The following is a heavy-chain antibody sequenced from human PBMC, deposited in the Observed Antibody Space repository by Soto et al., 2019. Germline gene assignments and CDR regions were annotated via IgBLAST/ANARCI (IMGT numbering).Heavy chain of an antibody. CDR3: ARESEDLTSNFDY. Sequence: GGSLRLSCAASGFTFTRYSMNWVRQAPGKGLEWVSSISSTTNYIYYGGSMKGRFTISRDNAKNSLYLEMNSLRAEDTAVYYCARESEDLTSNFDYWGQGTLVTVSS. CDR2: ISSTTNYI. J-gene: IGHJ4*02. V-gene: IGHV3-21*06. CDR1: GFTFTRYS.